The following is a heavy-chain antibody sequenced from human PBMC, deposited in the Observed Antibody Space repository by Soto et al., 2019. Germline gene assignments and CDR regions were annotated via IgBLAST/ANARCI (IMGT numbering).Heavy chain of an antibody. CDR2: INHSGST. V-gene: IGHV4-34*01. CDR3: AREAVNGMDV. J-gene: IGHJ6*02. CDR1: GGSFSGYY. Sequence: SETLSLTCAVYGGSFSGYYWSLIRQPPGKGLEWIGEINHSGSTNYNPSLKSRVTISVDTSKNQFSLKLSSVTAADTAVYYCAREAVNGMDVWGQGTTVTVSS.